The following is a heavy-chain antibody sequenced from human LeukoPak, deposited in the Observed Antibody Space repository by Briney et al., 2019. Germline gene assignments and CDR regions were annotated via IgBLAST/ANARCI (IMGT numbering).Heavy chain of an antibody. CDR3: AREPPDGYKNTETFYFDY. D-gene: IGHD5-24*01. CDR1: GYTFTSYY. Sequence: ASVKVSCKASGYTFTSYYMHWVRQAPGQGLEWMGIINPSGGSTSYAQTFQGRVTMTRDTSTSTVYMELSSLRSEDTAVYYCAREPPDGYKNTETFYFDYWGQGTLVTVSS. CDR2: INPSGGST. V-gene: IGHV1-46*01. J-gene: IGHJ4*02.